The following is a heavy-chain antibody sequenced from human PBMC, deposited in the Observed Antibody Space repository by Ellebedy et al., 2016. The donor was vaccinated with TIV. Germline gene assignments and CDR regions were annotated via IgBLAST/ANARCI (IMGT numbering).Heavy chain of an antibody. V-gene: IGHV3-23*01. CDR2: ISDSGDST. J-gene: IGHJ4*02. CDR1: GFIFSSCA. D-gene: IGHD6-6*01. Sequence: GGSLRLSCAASGFIFSSCAMTWVRQAPGKGLEWISGISDSGDSTYYADSVKGRFTISRVNSKNTLYLHMNSLRADDTAVYYCAKQEYSSSSGVDYWGQGTLVSVSS. CDR3: AKQEYSSSSGVDY.